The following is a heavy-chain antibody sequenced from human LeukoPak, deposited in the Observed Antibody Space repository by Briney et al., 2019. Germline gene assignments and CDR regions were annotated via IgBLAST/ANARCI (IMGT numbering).Heavy chain of an antibody. Sequence: PGGSLRLSCAASGFTFSSYSMNRVRQAPGKGLEWVSSISSSSSYIYYADSVKGRFTIFRDNAKNSLYLQMNSLRAEDTAVYYCARTDTYSKYYFDYWGQGTLVTVSS. D-gene: IGHD5-18*01. CDR1: GFTFSSYS. J-gene: IGHJ4*02. CDR3: ARTDTYSKYYFDY. CDR2: ISSSSSYI. V-gene: IGHV3-21*01.